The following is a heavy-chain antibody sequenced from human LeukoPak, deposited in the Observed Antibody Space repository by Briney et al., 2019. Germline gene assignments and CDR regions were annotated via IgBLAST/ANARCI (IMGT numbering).Heavy chain of an antibody. D-gene: IGHD4-11*01. J-gene: IGHJ4*02. CDR3: VRSELNDYSRY. V-gene: IGHV4-38-2*02. CDR2: INYSGST. Sequence: SETLSLTCSVSGYSISSGYQWGWIRQSPGKGLEWLGSINYSGSTYDNRSLKSRVTLSIDTSKNEFSLNVRAVTAADTAVYYCVRSELNDYSRYWGQEILVIVSS. CDR1: GYSISSGYQ.